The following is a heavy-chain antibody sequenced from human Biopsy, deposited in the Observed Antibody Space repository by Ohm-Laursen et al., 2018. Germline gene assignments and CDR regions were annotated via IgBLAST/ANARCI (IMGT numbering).Heavy chain of an antibody. CDR3: ARGPHSGSHSCFDY. Sequence: SSVKVSCKASGGTFINYAISWVRQAPGQGLEWMGGIIPMFGTANYAQMFQGRVTISADESTSTATMELRSLTTEDTAIYYCARGPHSGSHSCFDYWGRGTLVTVSS. CDR1: GGTFINYA. J-gene: IGHJ4*02. V-gene: IGHV1-69*01. D-gene: IGHD1-26*01. CDR2: IIPMFGTA.